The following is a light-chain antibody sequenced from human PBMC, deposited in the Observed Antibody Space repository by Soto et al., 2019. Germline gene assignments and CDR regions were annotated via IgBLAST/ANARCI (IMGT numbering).Light chain of an antibody. CDR3: SSYSISTAYL. J-gene: IGLJ1*01. Sequence: QAPLTQPAWVSGSPGQSITISCTGTISDVAGYQYVSWYQLHPGKAPKLMLFHVSNRPSGVSFRFSGSKSGNTASLTISGLQAEDEADYFCSSYSISTAYLFGTGTKVTVL. CDR1: ISDVAGYQY. V-gene: IGLV2-14*03. CDR2: HVS.